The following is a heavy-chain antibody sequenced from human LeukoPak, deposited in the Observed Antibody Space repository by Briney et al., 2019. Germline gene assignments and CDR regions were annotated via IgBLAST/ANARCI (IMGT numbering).Heavy chain of an antibody. Sequence: GSLRLSCAASGFTFSSYSMNWVRQAPGKGLEWIGSIDYSGSTYYNPSLKSRATISIDTSKNQFSLKLSSVTAADTAVYYCAREYTLYRSGWFLDYWGQGTVVAVSS. J-gene: IGHJ4*02. CDR3: AREYTLYRSGWFLDY. V-gene: IGHV4-39*07. CDR2: IDYSGST. CDR1: GFTFSSYS. D-gene: IGHD6-19*01.